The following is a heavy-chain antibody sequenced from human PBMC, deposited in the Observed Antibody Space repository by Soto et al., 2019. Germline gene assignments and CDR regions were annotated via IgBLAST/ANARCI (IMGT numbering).Heavy chain of an antibody. CDR3: ARHNPSYYYDSSGYYYGYYYGMDV. CDR2: IYPGDSDT. V-gene: IGHV5-51*01. CDR1: GYSFTSSW. J-gene: IGHJ6*02. D-gene: IGHD3-22*01. Sequence: LGESLKISCKGPGYSFTSSWIGWVRQMPGKGLEWMGIIYPGDSDTRYSPSFQGQVTISADKSISTAYLQWSSLKASDTAMYYCARHNPSYYYDSSGYYYGYYYGMDVWGQGTTVTSP.